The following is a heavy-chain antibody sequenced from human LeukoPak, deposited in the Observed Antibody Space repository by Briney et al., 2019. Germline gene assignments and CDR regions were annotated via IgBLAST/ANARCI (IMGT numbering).Heavy chain of an antibody. CDR1: GCSITSYW. J-gene: IGHJ4*02. CDR2: IDPTDSYT. D-gene: IGHD6-25*01. V-gene: IGHV5-10-1*01. CDR3: ARHSEATGTAAR. Sequence: GESLKISSKGSGCSITSYWIRQVRQMPGKGLEWMGRIDPTDSYTNYSPSFQGHVTFSADKSISTAYLPWSSLKASDTAMYHCARHSEATGTAARWGQGTLVTVSS.